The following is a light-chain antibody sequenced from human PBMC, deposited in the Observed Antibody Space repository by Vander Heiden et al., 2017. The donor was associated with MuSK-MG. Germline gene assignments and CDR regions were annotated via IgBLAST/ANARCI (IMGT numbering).Light chain of an antibody. CDR1: SRDVGGYNY. CDR2: DVS. Sequence: QSALTRPRSVSGFHVRSVTISCTGTSRDVGGYNYVSWYHQHPGKAPKLMIYDVSKRPSGVPDRFSGSKSGNTASMTISGLQAEEEADYYCSSYAGSYTFVVFGGGTKLTVL. CDR3: SSYAGSYTFVV. J-gene: IGLJ2*01. V-gene: IGLV2-11*01.